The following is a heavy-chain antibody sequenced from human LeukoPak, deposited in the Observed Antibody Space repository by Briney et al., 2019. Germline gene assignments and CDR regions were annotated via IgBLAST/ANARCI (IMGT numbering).Heavy chain of an antibody. CDR2: ISGSGGGT. D-gene: IGHD5-18*01. CDR1: AFTFSIYG. J-gene: IGHJ4*02. CDR3: AKMRPIYSYGSFDY. V-gene: IGHV3-23*01. Sequence: GGSLRLSCEASAFTFSIYGMSWVRQAPGKGLEWVSSISGSGGGTHYAASVRGRFTISRDNSKNMLYLQMNSLRAEDTAVYYCAKMRPIYSYGSFDYWGQGTLVTVSS.